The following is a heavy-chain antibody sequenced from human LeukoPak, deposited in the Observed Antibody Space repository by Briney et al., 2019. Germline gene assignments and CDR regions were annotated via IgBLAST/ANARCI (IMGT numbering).Heavy chain of an antibody. CDR2: ISSSGSTI. J-gene: IGHJ6*02. D-gene: IGHD6-13*01. CDR3: ARDKSSSWGYYYYGMDV. Sequence: PGGSLRLSCAAPGFTFSDYYMSWIRQAPGKGLEWVSYISSSGSTIYYADSVKGRFTISRDNAKNSLYLQMNSLRAEDTAVYYCARDKSSSWGYYYYGMDVWGQGTTVTVSS. V-gene: IGHV3-11*01. CDR1: GFTFSDYY.